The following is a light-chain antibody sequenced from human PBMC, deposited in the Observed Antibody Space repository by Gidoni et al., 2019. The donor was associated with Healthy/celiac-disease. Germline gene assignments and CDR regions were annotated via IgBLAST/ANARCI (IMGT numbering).Light chain of an antibody. J-gene: IGKJ3*01. V-gene: IGKV1-39*01. CDR3: QQSYSTPYT. CDR1: QSISSY. Sequence: DIQMTQSPSSLSASVGDRVTITCRASQSISSYLNWYQQKPGKAPKLLIYAASSLQSGVPSRVSGRGSWTDVTLTISSLQPEDFATYYCQQSYSTPYTFGPGTKVDIK. CDR2: AAS.